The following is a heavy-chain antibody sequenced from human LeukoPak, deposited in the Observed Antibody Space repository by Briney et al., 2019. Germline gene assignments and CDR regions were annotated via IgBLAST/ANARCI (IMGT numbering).Heavy chain of an antibody. CDR1: GGSLSSGGYY. Sequence: SETLSLTCTVSGGSLSSGGYYWSWIRQHPGKGLEWIGYIYYSGSTYYNPSLKSRVTISVDTSKNQFSLKLSSVTAADTAVYYCARDGDVGGFDYWGQGTLVTVPS. J-gene: IGHJ4*02. CDR2: IYYSGST. D-gene: IGHD3-3*01. CDR3: ARDGDVGGFDY. V-gene: IGHV4-31*03.